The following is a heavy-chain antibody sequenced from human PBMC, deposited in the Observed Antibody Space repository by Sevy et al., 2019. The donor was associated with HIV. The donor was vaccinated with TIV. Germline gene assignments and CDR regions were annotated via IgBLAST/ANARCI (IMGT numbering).Heavy chain of an antibody. V-gene: IGHV3-21*01. CDR3: ARDRELLWFGEFDP. CDR1: GFTFSSYS. D-gene: IGHD3-10*01. Sequence: GGSLRLSCAASGFTFSSYSMNWVRQAPGKGLEWVSSISSSSSYIYYADSVKGRFTISRDNAKNSLYLQMNSLRAEDTAVYYCARDRELLWFGEFDPRGQGTLVTVSS. J-gene: IGHJ5*02. CDR2: ISSSSSYI.